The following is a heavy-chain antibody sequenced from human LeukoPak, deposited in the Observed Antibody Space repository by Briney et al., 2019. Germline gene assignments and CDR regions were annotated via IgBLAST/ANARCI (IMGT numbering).Heavy chain of an antibody. CDR3: ARGTLFMGYYGSGSYFLS. Sequence: SETLSLTCAVYGGSFSGYYWSWIRQPPGKGLEWIGEINHSGSTNYNPSLKSRVTISVDTSKNQFSLKLSSVTAADTAVYYCARGTLFMGYYGSGSYFLSWGQGTLVTVSS. J-gene: IGHJ4*02. CDR1: GGSFSGYY. CDR2: INHSGST. D-gene: IGHD3-10*01. V-gene: IGHV4-34*01.